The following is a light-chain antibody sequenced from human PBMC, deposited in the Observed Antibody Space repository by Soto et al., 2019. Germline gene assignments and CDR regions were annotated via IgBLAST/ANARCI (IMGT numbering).Light chain of an antibody. J-gene: IGLJ3*02. V-gene: IGLV2-18*02. CDR3: SSYTRSSTRV. Sequence: QSALTQPPSVSGSPGQSVTISCTGTSSDVGSYNRVSWYQQPPGTAPKLMIYEVSNRPSGVPNRFSGSKSGNTASLTISGLQAEDEAYYYCSSYTRSSTRVFGGGTKLTVL. CDR1: SSDVGSYNR. CDR2: EVS.